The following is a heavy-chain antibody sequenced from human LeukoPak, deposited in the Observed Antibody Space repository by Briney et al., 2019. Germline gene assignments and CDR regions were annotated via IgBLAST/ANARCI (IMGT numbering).Heavy chain of an antibody. CDR3: ARGRGSSPYYYYGMDV. Sequence: GGSLRLSCAASGFSVGDNYMSWVRQAPGKGLEWVSSISSSSSYIYYADSVKGRFTISRDNAKNSLYLQMNSLRAEDTAVYYCARGRGSSPYYYYGMDVWGQGTTVTVSS. D-gene: IGHD3-10*01. CDR1: GFSVGDNY. V-gene: IGHV3-21*04. J-gene: IGHJ6*02. CDR2: ISSSSSYI.